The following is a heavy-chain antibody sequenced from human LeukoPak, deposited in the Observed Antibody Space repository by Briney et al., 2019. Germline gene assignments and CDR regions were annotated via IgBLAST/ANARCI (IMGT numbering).Heavy chain of an antibody. V-gene: IGHV1-18*01. CDR2: ISAYNGNT. CDR1: GYTFTSYG. CDR3: ARIRDGYNDAYDI. Sequence: GASVKVSCKASGYTFTSYGISWVRQAPGQGLEWTGLISAYNGNTNYAQKLQGRVTMTTDTSTSTAYMELSSLRSEDTAIYYCARIRDGYNDAYDIWGQGTVVTVPS. D-gene: IGHD5-24*01. J-gene: IGHJ3*02.